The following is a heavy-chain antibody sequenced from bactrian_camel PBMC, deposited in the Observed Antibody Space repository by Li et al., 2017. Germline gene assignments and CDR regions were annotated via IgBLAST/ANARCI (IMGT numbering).Heavy chain of an antibody. D-gene: IGHD2*01. CDR1: AYILEQCG. CDR2: ICTPNGAT. Sequence: HVQLVESGGGSVQHGGSLRLTCAGSAYILEQCGMGWFRQAPGKEREGVARICTPNGATVYADSVKGRFTMSRDNDENTVFLRMNGLKAEDTAMYYCAADSSGGYCDTRPWEYNYWGKGTQVTVS. CDR3: AADSSGGYCDTRPWEYNY. J-gene: IGHJ4*01. V-gene: IGHV3S61*01.